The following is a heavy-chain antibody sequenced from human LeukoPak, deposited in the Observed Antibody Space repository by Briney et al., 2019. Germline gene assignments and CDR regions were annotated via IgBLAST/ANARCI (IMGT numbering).Heavy chain of an antibody. CDR2: ISYDGSNK. CDR1: GFTFSSYA. V-gene: IGHV3-30-3*01. J-gene: IGHJ4*02. Sequence: PGGSLRLSCAASGFTFSSYAMHWVRQAPGKGLEWVAVISYDGSNKYYADSVKGRFTISRDNAKNSLYLQMNSLRDEDTAVYYCARAVGWLQSLDYWGQGTLVTVSS. CDR3: ARAVGWLQSLDY. D-gene: IGHD5-24*01.